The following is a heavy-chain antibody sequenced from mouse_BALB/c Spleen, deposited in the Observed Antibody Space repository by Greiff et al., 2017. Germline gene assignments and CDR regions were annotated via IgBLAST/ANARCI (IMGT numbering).Heavy chain of an antibody. V-gene: IGHV1-80*01. J-gene: IGHJ4*01. Sequence: QVQLKESGAELVRPGSSVKISCKASGYAFSSYWMNWVKQRPGQGLEWIGQIYPGDGDTNYNGKFKGKATLTADKSSSTAYMQLSSLTSEDSAVYFCATYAKGGIYAMDYWGQGPSVTVSS. CDR1: GYAFSSYW. D-gene: IGHD1-1*01. CDR3: ATYAKGGIYAMDY. CDR2: IYPGDGDT.